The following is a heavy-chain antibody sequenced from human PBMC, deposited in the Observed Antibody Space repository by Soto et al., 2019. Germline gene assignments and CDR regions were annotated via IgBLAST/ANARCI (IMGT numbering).Heavy chain of an antibody. D-gene: IGHD2-21*02. CDR2: IYSGGST. J-gene: IGHJ3*02. V-gene: IGHV3-66*02. Sequence: GGSLRLSCAASGFTVSSNYMSWVRQAPGKGLEWVSVIYSGGSTYYADSVKGRFTISRDNSKNTLYLQMNSLRAEDTAVYYCATTRPAVVTVPDAFDIWGQGTMVTVSS. CDR1: GFTVSSNY. CDR3: ATTRPAVVTVPDAFDI.